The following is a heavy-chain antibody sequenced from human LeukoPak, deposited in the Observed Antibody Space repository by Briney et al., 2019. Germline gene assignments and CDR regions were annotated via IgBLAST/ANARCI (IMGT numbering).Heavy chain of an antibody. CDR2: IHSGGST. D-gene: IGHD4-17*01. J-gene: IGHJ2*01. Sequence: GGSLRLSCAASGFTVSSNYMSWVRQAPGKGLEGVSVIHSGGSTYYADSVKGRFTISRDNSKNTLYLQMNSLRDEDTAVYYCARDTRLSLRRHGYFDLWGRGTLVTVSS. CDR1: GFTVSSNY. V-gene: IGHV3-53*01. CDR3: ARDTRLSLRRHGYFDL.